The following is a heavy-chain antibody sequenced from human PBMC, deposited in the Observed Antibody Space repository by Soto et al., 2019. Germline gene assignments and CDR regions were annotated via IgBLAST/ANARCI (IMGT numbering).Heavy chain of an antibody. J-gene: IGHJ6*03. CDR2: IGTGGDT. Sequence: PGGSLRLSCAASGFTFSSDDMHWVRQATGKGLEWVSAIGTGGDTYYPGSVKGRFTISRENAKNSLYLQMNSLRAEDTAVYYCAREGTTVTTQRYYYYYYMDVWGKGTTVTVSS. V-gene: IGHV3-13*01. D-gene: IGHD4-17*01. CDR3: AREGTTVTTQRYYYYYYMDV. CDR1: GFTFSSDD.